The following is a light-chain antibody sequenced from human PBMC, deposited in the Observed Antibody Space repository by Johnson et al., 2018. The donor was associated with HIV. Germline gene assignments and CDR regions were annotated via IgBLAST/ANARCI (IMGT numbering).Light chain of an antibody. J-gene: IGLJ1*01. Sequence: QSVLTQPPSVSAAPGQKVTISCSGSSSNIGNNYVSWYQQLPETAPKLLIYENNKRPSGIPDRFSGSKSCTSATLGITGLPTGDEADYYCGTWGSSLSAGGVFGTGTKVTVL. CDR1: SSNIGNNY. V-gene: IGLV1-51*01. CDR2: ENN. CDR3: GTWGSSLSAGGV.